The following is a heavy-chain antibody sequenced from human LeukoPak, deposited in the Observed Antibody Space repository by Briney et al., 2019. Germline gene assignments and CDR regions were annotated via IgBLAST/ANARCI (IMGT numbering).Heavy chain of an antibody. V-gene: IGHV4-39*07. CDR2: IYYSGST. Sequence: SETLSLTCTVSGGSISSSSYYWGWIRQPPGKGLEWIGSIYYSGSTYYNPSLKSRVTISVDTSKNQFSLKLSSVTAADTAVYYCARDWSAYQLLKYNWFDPWGQGTLVTVSS. J-gene: IGHJ5*02. CDR1: GGSISSSSYY. D-gene: IGHD2-2*01. CDR3: ARDWSAYQLLKYNWFDP.